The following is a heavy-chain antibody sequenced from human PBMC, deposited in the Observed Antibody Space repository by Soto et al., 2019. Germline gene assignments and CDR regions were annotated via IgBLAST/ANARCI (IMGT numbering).Heavy chain of an antibody. CDR3: ARNGHYSLDY. Sequence: SETLSLTCAVFSGSISSGNWWSWVRQPPGEGLEWIGEILHSGSTNYNPSLKSRVTMSVDKSKNQFSLNLSSVTAADTALYFCARNGHYSLDYWGQGTLVTVSS. D-gene: IGHD2-15*01. V-gene: IGHV4-4*02. CDR1: SGSISSGNW. J-gene: IGHJ4*02. CDR2: ILHSGST.